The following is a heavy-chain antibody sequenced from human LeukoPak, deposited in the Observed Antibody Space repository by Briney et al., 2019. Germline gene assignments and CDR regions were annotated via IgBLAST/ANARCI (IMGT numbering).Heavy chain of an antibody. CDR1: GFTFSSYW. Sequence: GGSLRLSCTASGFTFSSYWMNWVRQAPGKGLEWVANIKQDGSEKYYVDSVKGRFTISRDNAKKSLYLQMNSLRAEDTAVYSCARETEMANLDYWGQGTLVTVSS. V-gene: IGHV3-7*04. D-gene: IGHD5-24*01. CDR2: IKQDGSEK. CDR3: ARETEMANLDY. J-gene: IGHJ4*02.